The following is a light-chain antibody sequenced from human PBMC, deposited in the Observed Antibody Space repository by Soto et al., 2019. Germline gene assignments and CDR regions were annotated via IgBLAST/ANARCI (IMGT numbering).Light chain of an antibody. CDR1: QSVTKY. V-gene: IGKV3-11*01. J-gene: IGKJ4*01. Sequence: EIVLTQSPDTLSLSPGERATLSCRASQSVTKYLAWYQQKPGQAPRLLIYDASHRATGVPARFSGSGSGTDFTLTISSLEPEDFAVYYCQQRSNWVTFGGGTKVDNK. CDR2: DAS. CDR3: QQRSNWVT.